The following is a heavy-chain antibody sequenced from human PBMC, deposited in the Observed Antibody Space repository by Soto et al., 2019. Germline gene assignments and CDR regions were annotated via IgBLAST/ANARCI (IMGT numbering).Heavy chain of an antibody. Sequence: VGSLSLSCAASGFTFSSYAMGWVRQGPGKGLEWVAVVSIGGSTHYADSVKGRFTISRDNSKNTLYLQMDSLRVEDTAVYYCTRDLMDVVPPADDFFDPWGQGIQVTVSS. CDR3: TRDLMDVVPPADDFFDP. D-gene: IGHD2-2*01. CDR1: GFTFSSYA. J-gene: IGHJ5*02. CDR2: VSIGGST. V-gene: IGHV3-23*01.